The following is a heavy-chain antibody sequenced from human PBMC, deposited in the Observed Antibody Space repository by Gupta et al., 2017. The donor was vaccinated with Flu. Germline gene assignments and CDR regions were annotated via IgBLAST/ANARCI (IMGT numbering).Heavy chain of an antibody. D-gene: IGHD4-17*01. CDR1: GFTFSNYW. J-gene: IGHJ5*02. CDR2: INPDGTTT. CDR3: AISPTYGAGP. Sequence: VQLVESGGGLAQPGGSLRLSCAASGFTFSNYWMYWVRQVPGRGLVWVSRINPDGTTTTYGDSVRGRFTISRDNVKNTLYLQMDSLRAEDTALYYCAISPTYGAGPWGKGIPVPVSS. V-gene: IGHV3-74*01.